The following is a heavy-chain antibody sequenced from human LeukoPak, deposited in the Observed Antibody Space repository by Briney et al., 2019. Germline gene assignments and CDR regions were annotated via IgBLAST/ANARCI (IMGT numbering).Heavy chain of an antibody. D-gene: IGHD3-22*01. CDR1: GVSISSYY. Sequence: SETLSVTCTVSGVSISSYYWSWVRQAPGKGLEGVGYIYYSGSTNYNPSLKSRVTISVDTSKTQSSLKLSSVTAADTAVYYCARGPSPYYYDSSGYSDWGQGTLVTVSS. CDR2: IYYSGST. J-gene: IGHJ4*02. CDR3: ARGPSPYYYDSSGYSD. V-gene: IGHV4-59*01.